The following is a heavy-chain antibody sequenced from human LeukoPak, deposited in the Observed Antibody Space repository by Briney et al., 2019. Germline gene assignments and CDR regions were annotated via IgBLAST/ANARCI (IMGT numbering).Heavy chain of an antibody. CDR2: VSWNSGSM. Sequence: PGGSLRLSCAASGFTFDDYAMHWVRQTPGRGLEWVSGVSWNSGSMGYADSVKGRFTISRDNAKNSLYLQMNSLRAEDTAVYYCARVSSSSWWALDYWGQGTLVTVSS. CDR3: ARVSSSSWWALDY. CDR1: GFTFDDYA. V-gene: IGHV3-9*01. J-gene: IGHJ4*02. D-gene: IGHD6-13*01.